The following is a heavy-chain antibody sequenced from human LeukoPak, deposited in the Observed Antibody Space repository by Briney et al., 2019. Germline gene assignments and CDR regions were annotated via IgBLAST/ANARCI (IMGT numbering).Heavy chain of an antibody. CDR2: ILPIIHIP. Sequence: SVKVSCKASGGTFGTYTISWVRQAPGQGLEWMGRILPIIHIPDYAQKFQDRVTITADTSTNTAYMELGSLRSEDTAVSYCAREPEDDSIFGVVFGPLDYWGQGTLVTVSS. V-gene: IGHV1-69*04. D-gene: IGHD3-3*01. CDR1: GGTFGTYT. CDR3: AREPEDDSIFGVVFGPLDY. J-gene: IGHJ4*02.